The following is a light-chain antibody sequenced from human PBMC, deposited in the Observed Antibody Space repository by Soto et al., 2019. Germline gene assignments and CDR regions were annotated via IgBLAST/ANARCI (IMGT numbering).Light chain of an antibody. CDR1: SSDVGGYNY. J-gene: IGLJ2*01. V-gene: IGLV2-14*01. CDR2: DVG. CDR3: SSYTSSSTVV. Sequence: QSALTQPASVSVSPGQSITISCTGTSSDVGGYNYVSWYQQHPGKAPKLMIYDVGNRASGGYKRFSGSRSGNTASLTISELQADDEADDYSSSYTSSSTVVFVGGTKLTV.